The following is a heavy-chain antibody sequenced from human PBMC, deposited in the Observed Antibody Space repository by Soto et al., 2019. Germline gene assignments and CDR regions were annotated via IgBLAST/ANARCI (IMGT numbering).Heavy chain of an antibody. CDR3: AKDLASLSGMVRGVNFDY. V-gene: IGHV3-30*18. CDR1: GFTFSSYG. CDR2: ISYDGSNK. J-gene: IGHJ4*02. Sequence: GGSLRLSCAASGFTFSSYGMHWVRQAPGKGLEWVAVISYDGSNKYYADSVKGRFTISRDNSKNTLYLQMNSLRAEDTAVYYCAKDLASLSGMVRGVNFDYWGQGTLVTVSS. D-gene: IGHD3-10*01.